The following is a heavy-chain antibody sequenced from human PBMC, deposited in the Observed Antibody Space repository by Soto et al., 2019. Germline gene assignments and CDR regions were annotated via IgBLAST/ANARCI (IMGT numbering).Heavy chain of an antibody. D-gene: IGHD4-17*01. CDR1: SGSISSSNW. Sequence: SETLSLTCAVSSGSISSSNWWSWVRQPPGKGLEWIGEVYHSGSTNCNPSLKSRVTISVDKSKNQFSLKLSSVTAADTAVYYCARVTTVTTRPYYYYMDVWGKGTTVTVSS. CDR3: ARVTTVTTRPYYYYMDV. V-gene: IGHV4-4*02. J-gene: IGHJ6*03. CDR2: VYHSGST.